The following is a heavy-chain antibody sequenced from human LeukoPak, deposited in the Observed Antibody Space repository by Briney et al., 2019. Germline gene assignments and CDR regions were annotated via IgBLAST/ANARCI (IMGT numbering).Heavy chain of an antibody. CDR3: ARVGYRGYGYPGDY. V-gene: IGHV3-33*01. Sequence: PGRSLRLSCAASGFTFSSYAMHWVRQAPGKGLEWVAIIWSDGSDKYYADSVKGRFTISRDNSKNTLYLQMNSLRAEDTAVYYCARVGYRGYGYPGDYWGQGTLLTVSS. CDR1: GFTFSSYA. CDR2: IWSDGSDK. J-gene: IGHJ4*02. D-gene: IGHD5-18*01.